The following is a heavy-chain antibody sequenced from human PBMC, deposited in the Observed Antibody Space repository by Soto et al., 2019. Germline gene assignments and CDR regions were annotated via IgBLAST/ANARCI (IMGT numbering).Heavy chain of an antibody. D-gene: IGHD5-12*01. V-gene: IGHV4-30-4*01. J-gene: IGHJ4*02. CDR3: ARDRGDGYSGYDTTWFDY. Sequence: QVQLQESGPGLVKPSQTLSLTCTVSGGSISSGDYYWSWIRQPPGKGLEWIGYIYYSGSTYYNPSLKSRVTISVDTSKNQFSLKLSSVTAAEPAVYYCARDRGDGYSGYDTTWFDYWGQGTLVTVSS. CDR2: IYYSGST. CDR1: GGSISSGDYY.